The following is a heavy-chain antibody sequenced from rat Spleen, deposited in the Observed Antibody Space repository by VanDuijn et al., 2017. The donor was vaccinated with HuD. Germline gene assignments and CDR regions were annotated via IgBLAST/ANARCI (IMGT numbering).Heavy chain of an antibody. D-gene: IGHD4-3*01. Sequence: EVQLVETGGGLVQPGRSLKLSCVASGFTFSSYWMYWIRQAPGKGLEWVSSINTDGGSAYYPDSVKGRFTVSRENAKSTLYFLMDSLRSEDTATYYCVRQDTSGYSNWFAYWGQGALVTVSS. CDR1: GFTFSSYW. CDR3: VRQDTSGYSNWFAY. V-gene: IGHV5-58*01. CDR2: INTDGGSA. J-gene: IGHJ3*01.